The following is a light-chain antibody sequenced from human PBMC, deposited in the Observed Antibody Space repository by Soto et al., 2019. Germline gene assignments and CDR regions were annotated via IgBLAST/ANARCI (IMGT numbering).Light chain of an antibody. V-gene: IGKV3-20*01. CDR2: GAS. Sequence: EIVVTQSPGTLSLSPGEGATFSCRASQSVTSTYLAWYQQKPGQAPRLLIYGASIRATGIPDRFSGSGSGTDFTLTISRLEPEDFAVYYCQLYDNSLYTFGQGTKLEIK. J-gene: IGKJ2*01. CDR1: QSVTSTY. CDR3: QLYDNSLYT.